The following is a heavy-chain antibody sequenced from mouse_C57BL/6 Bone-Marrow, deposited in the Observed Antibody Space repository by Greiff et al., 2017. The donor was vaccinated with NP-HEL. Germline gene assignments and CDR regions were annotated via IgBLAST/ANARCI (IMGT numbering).Heavy chain of an antibody. CDR1: GYTFTSYG. J-gene: IGHJ2*01. CDR2: IYPRSGNT. Sequence: QVQLQQSGAELARPGASVKLSCKASGYTFTSYGISWVKQRTGQGLEWIGEIYPRSGNTYYNEKFKGKATLTADKSSSTAYMEIRSRTSGDSAVYFCARRTRLYGSDYWGQGTTLTVSS. V-gene: IGHV1-81*01. D-gene: IGHD1-1*01. CDR3: ARRTRLYGSDY.